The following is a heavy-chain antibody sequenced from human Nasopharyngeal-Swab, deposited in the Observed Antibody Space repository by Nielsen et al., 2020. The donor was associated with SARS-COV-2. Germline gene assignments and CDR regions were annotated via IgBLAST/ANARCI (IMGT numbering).Heavy chain of an antibody. CDR2: MNPNCCNT. D-gene: IGHD3-9*01. V-gene: IGHV1-8*01. J-gene: IGHJ4*02. CDR1: RYRFTSYD. Sequence: ASVNVSCMASRYRFTSYDLLWLRQATAQGLEWMGWMNPNCCNTGYAQMFQGRVTMTRNTSIGTAYLELSSLRSEDTAVYYCARVGYDILTSYPPDDFDYWGQGTLVTVSS. CDR3: ARVGYDILTSYPPDDFDY.